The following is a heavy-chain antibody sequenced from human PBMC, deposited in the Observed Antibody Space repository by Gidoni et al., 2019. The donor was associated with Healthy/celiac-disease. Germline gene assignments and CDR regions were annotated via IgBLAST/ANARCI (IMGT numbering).Heavy chain of an antibody. V-gene: IGHV3-23*01. CDR2: ISGSGGST. J-gene: IGHJ6*03. D-gene: IGHD4-4*01. CDR3: AKGHYDYSSSPYYYYYMDV. CDR1: GFTFSSYA. Sequence: EVQLLESGGGLVQPGGSLRLSCAAPGFTFSSYAMSWVRQAPGKGLEWVSAISGSGGSTYYADSVKGRFTISRDNSKNTLYLQMNSLRAEDTAVYYCAKGHYDYSSSPYYYYYMDVWGKGTTVTVSS.